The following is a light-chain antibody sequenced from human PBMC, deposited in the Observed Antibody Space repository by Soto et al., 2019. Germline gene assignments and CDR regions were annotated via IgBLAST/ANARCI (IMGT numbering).Light chain of an antibody. CDR1: NGGDKS. Sequence: SYELTQPPSVSVAPGQTARITCGGNNGGDKSVHWYHQKPGQAPLLVVYDDDDRPSGIPERFSGSNSGNTATLTISRVEAGDEADYYCQVWDSSSDHYVFGTGTKLTVL. CDR3: QVWDSSSDHYV. V-gene: IGLV3-21*02. CDR2: DDD. J-gene: IGLJ1*01.